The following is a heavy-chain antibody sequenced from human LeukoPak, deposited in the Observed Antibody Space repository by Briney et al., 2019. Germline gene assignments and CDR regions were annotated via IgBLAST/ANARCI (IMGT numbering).Heavy chain of an antibody. J-gene: IGHJ4*02. V-gene: IGHV3-23*01. D-gene: IGHD3-16*01. CDR3: ASYERPKSDY. CDR1: GFTFSSYA. CDR2: ISGSGGST. Sequence: GGSLRLSCAASGFTFSSYAMSWVRQAAGKGLEWVSAISGSGGSTWYADSVKGRFTISRDNSRNTLYLQMNSLRAEDTAIYYCASYERPKSDYWGQGTLVTVSS.